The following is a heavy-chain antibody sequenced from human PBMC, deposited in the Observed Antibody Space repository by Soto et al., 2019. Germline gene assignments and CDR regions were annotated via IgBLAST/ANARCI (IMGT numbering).Heavy chain of an antibody. D-gene: IGHD3-10*01. CDR2: IHYTGGT. Sequence: SETLSLTCTVYGGSVTSHYWSWIRQPPGKGLEWMGFIHYTGGTKYNPSLESRVTMSIDTSQNQLSLRLNSVTAADTAVYYCARESAGSGRNNWFDPWGLGTLVTVSS. CDR3: ARESAGSGRNNWFDP. V-gene: IGHV4-59*02. J-gene: IGHJ5*02. CDR1: GGSVTSHY.